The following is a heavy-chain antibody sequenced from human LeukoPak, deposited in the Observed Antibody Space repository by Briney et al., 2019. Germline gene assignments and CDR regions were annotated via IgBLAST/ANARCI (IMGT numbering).Heavy chain of an antibody. CDR2: IGGSGGST. D-gene: IGHD6-13*01. V-gene: IGHV3-23*01. CDR3: AKVETAAAATLRGFDY. CDR1: GLTFSNYA. J-gene: IGHJ4*02. Sequence: GGSLRLSCAVSGLTFSNYAMSWVRQAPGKGLEWVSSIGGSGGSTYYADSVKGRFTISRDNSKNTLYLQMNSLRAEDTAVYYCAKVETAAAATLRGFDYWGQGTLVTVSS.